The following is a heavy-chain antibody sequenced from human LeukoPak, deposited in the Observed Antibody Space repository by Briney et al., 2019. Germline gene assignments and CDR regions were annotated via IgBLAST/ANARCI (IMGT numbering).Heavy chain of an antibody. D-gene: IGHD3-22*01. Sequence: SETLSLTCTVSGGSISTGSYYWSWIRQPAGKGLEWIGRIYTSGSTNYNPSLKSRVTMSVDTSKNQFSLKLSSVTAADTAVYYCARGGWNKFDYWGQGTLVTVSS. CDR1: GGSISTGSYY. CDR3: ARGGWNKFDY. J-gene: IGHJ4*02. V-gene: IGHV4-61*02. CDR2: IYTSGST.